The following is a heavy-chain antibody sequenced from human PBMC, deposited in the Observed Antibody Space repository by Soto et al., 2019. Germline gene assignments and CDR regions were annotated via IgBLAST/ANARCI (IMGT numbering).Heavy chain of an antibody. D-gene: IGHD3-3*01. CDR3: ARGLSTRITIFGVAPPDY. CDR2: IWYDGSNK. J-gene: IGHJ4*02. Sequence: GGSLRLSCAASGFTFSSYGMHWVRQAPGKGLEWVAVIWYDGSNKYYADSVKGRFTISRDNSKNTLYLQMNSLRAEDTAVYYFARGLSTRITIFGVAPPDYWGQGTLVTVSS. CDR1: GFTFSSYG. V-gene: IGHV3-33*01.